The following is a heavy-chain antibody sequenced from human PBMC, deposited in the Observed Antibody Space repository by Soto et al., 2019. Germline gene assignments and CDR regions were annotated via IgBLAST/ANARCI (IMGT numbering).Heavy chain of an antibody. CDR3: ARTRYFDVYVKEACDN. Sequence: QVQPVESGGGVVQPGGSLRLSCAASGFNFGDYAMHWVRQAPGKGLEWVAVISGDGRVTFYTDSVKGRFIISRDNSKSTLFLQLNSLRAEDTAVYYCARTRYFDVYVKEACDNWGQGILVSGSS. CDR2: ISGDGRVT. V-gene: IGHV3-30-3*01. J-gene: IGHJ4*02. D-gene: IGHD3-9*01. CDR1: GFNFGDYA.